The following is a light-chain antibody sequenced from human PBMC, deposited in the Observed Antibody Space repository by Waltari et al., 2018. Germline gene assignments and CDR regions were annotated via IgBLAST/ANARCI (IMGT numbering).Light chain of an antibody. Sequence: DIVMTQSPLSLPVTPGESASISCRSSQSLLHSNGYNYLDWYLQKPGQSPNLLIYLGSNRASGVPDRFSGSASGTDFTLKISSVEAEDVGVYYCQQYYSTRPLTFGGGTKVEIK. J-gene: IGKJ4*01. CDR1: QSLLHSNGYNY. V-gene: IGKV2-28*01. CDR3: QQYYSTRPLT. CDR2: LGS.